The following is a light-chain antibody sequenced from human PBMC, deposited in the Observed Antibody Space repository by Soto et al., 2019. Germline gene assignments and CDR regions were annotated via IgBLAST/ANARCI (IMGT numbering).Light chain of an antibody. Sequence: DIQMTQSPSTLSASVGDRVTITCRASQSISSWLAWYQQKPGKAPKLLIYKASSLESGVPSRFRGSGSGTEFTLTISSLQPDDFATYYCQQYSSYLTWTFGQGTKVEIK. J-gene: IGKJ1*01. V-gene: IGKV1-5*03. CDR2: KAS. CDR3: QQYSSYLTWT. CDR1: QSISSW.